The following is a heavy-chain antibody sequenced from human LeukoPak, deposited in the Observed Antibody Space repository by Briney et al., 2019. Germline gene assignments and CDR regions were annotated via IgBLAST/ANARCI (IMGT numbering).Heavy chain of an antibody. CDR3: AKAASSSWPSYYYGMDV. CDR2: ITGSGGNT. D-gene: IGHD6-13*01. CDR1: GFTFCSYA. J-gene: IGHJ6*02. Sequence: PGGSLRLSCAASGFTFCSYAMSWVRQAPGKGLEWVSVITGSGGNTYYADSVKGRFTISKDNSKNTVYLQMSSLRVDDTAVYYCAKAASSSWPSYYYGMDVWGQGTTVTVSS. V-gene: IGHV3-23*01.